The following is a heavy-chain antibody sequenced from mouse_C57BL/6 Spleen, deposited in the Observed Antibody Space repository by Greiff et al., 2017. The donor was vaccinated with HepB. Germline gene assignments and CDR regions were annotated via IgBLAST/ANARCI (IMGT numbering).Heavy chain of an antibody. D-gene: IGHD1-3*01. CDR2: IRSKSSNYAT. Sequence: EVKVVESGGGLVQPKGSLKLSCAASGFTFNTYAMHWVRQAPGKGLEWVARIRSKSSNYATYYADSVKDRFTISRDNSQSLLYRQMNNLKTEDTAMYYCVRGSGSSFGYWGQGTTLTVSS. J-gene: IGHJ2*01. V-gene: IGHV10-3*01. CDR3: VRGSGSSFGY. CDR1: GFTFNTYA.